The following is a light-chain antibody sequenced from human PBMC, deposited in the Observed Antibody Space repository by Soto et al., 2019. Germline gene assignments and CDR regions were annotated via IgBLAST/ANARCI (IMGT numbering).Light chain of an antibody. Sequence: QAVVTQPASVSGSPGQSITISCTGTSSDVGGYNYVSWYQQHPGKAPKLMIYDVSNRPSGVSNRFSGSKSGNTASLTISGLQAEDEADYYCSSYTSSSTWVFSGGTKLTVL. CDR1: SSDVGGYNY. V-gene: IGLV2-14*01. CDR2: DVS. CDR3: SSYTSSSTWV. J-gene: IGLJ3*02.